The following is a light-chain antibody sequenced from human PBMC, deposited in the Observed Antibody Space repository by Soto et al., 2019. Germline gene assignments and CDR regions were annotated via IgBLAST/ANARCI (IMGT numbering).Light chain of an antibody. Sequence: QSVLTQPASVSGSPGQSITISCTGTSSDVGGYNYVSWYQQHPGKAPKLMIYDVSYRPSGVSNRFSGSKSGNTASLTISGLQAEDEADYYCTSYTSSSAYVVFGGGTKLTVL. CDR1: SSDVGGYNY. V-gene: IGLV2-14*01. CDR3: TSYTSSSAYVV. J-gene: IGLJ2*01. CDR2: DVS.